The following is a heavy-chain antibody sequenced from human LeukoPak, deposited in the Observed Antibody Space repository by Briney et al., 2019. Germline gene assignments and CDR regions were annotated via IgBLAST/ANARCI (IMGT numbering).Heavy chain of an antibody. V-gene: IGHV4-4*02. D-gene: IGHD3-10*01. CDR3: ARDRVGVRAFGY. CDR1: GGSISSTNW. CDR2: IYHSGST. Sequence: PTGTLSLTCAVSGGSISSTNWWSWVRQPPGKGLEWIGEIYHSGSTNYNPSLKSRVTISADKSKNQFSLKLTYVTAADTAVYYCARDRVGVRAFGYWGQGTLVTVSS. J-gene: IGHJ4*02.